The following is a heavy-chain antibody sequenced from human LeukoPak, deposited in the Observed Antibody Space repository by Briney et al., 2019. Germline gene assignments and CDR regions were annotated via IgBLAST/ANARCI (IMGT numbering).Heavy chain of an antibody. CDR3: ARGTKRWLQPYYYYMDV. CDR2: INSDGSST. Sequence: GGSLRLFCAASGFTFSSYWMHWVRQAPGKGLVWVSRINSDGSSTSYADSVKGRFTISRDNAKNTLYLQMNSLRAEDTAVYYCARGTKRWLQPYYYYMDVWGKGTTVTVSS. CDR1: GFTFSSYW. D-gene: IGHD5-24*01. J-gene: IGHJ6*03. V-gene: IGHV3-74*01.